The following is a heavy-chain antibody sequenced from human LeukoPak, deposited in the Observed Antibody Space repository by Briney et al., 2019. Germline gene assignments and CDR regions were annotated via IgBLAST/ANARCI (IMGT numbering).Heavy chain of an antibody. Sequence: SGGSLRLSCAASGFTFSSYWMHWVRQAPGQGLVWVSCINTDESRTRYAHSVKGRFTISRDNAKNTLYLQMNSLRAEDTAVYYCARGLLSSSSGGDYWGQGTLVTVSS. V-gene: IGHV3-74*01. D-gene: IGHD6-6*01. CDR3: ARGLLSSSSGGDY. J-gene: IGHJ4*02. CDR1: GFTFSSYW. CDR2: INTDESRT.